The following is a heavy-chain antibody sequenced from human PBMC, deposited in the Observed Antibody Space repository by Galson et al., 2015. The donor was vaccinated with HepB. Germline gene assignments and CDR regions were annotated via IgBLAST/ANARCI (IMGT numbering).Heavy chain of an antibody. CDR1: GFSFTSYA. J-gene: IGHJ4*02. CDR3: AKDEMEWIY. V-gene: IGHV3-23*01. D-gene: IGHD3-3*01. CDR2: ISDSGGNT. Sequence: SLRLSCAASGFSFTSYAMSWVRQAPGKGLEWVSVISDSGGNTNYADSVKGRFTISRDNSKNTLYLQMNSLRAEDTAVYYCAKDEMEWIYWGQGTLVTVSS.